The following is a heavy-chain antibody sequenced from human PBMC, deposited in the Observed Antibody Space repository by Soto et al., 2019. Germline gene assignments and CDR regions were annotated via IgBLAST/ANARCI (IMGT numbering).Heavy chain of an antibody. CDR2: MYHGGIT. V-gene: IGHV4-38-2*01. J-gene: IGHJ6*02. Sequence: SETLSLTCAVSGYSIRSGYFWGWIRQPPGKGLEWIGSMYHGGITYYNLSLKSRVTISVDTSKNQLSLRLSSATAADTAVYYCARSMYSTSAQLYYGMDVWGQGTTVTVSS. CDR3: ARSMYSTSAQLYYGMDV. CDR1: GYSIRSGYF. D-gene: IGHD6-6*01.